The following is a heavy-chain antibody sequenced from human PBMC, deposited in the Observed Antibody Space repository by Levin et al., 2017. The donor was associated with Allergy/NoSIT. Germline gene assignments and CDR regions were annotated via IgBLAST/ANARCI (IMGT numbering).Heavy chain of an antibody. V-gene: IGHV3-7*01. D-gene: IGHD1-1*01. CDR1: GFTFDSYW. J-gene: IGHJ4*02. CDR3: ARGYWIRGFVWVY. CDR2: IKEDGSEK. Sequence: GGSLRLSCVTSGFTFDSYWMTWVRQAPGKGLEWVANIKEDGSEKYYVDSVKGRFSISRDNVKSTLYLQMNSLRTEDTAVYYCARGYWIRGFVWVYWGLGTLATVSS.